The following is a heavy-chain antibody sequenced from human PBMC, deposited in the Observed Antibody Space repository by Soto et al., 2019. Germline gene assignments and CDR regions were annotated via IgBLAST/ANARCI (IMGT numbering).Heavy chain of an antibody. J-gene: IGHJ6*02. Sequence: SETLSLTCAVYGVSFIGYYWSWILQPPWKGLEWIGEINHSGSTNYNPSLKSRVTISVDTSKNQFSLKLSSVTAADTAVYYCARERGGYGGTHCYPLAVRAQGTTVPVAS. V-gene: IGHV4-34*01. CDR2: INHSGST. CDR3: ARERGGYGGTHCYPLAV. D-gene: IGHD2-21*02. CDR1: GVSFIGYY.